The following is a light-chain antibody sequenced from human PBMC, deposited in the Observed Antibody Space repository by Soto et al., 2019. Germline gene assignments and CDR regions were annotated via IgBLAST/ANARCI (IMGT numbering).Light chain of an antibody. Sequence: QSVLTQPRSVSGSPGQSVTISCTGTSSDVGGYNYVSWYQQYPGKAPKLMIYDVSKRPSGVPDRFSGSKSGNTASLTISGLQAEDEADYYCCSYADSFTLVFGGGTKLTVL. CDR1: SSDVGGYNY. J-gene: IGLJ2*01. V-gene: IGLV2-11*01. CDR3: CSYADSFTLV. CDR2: DVS.